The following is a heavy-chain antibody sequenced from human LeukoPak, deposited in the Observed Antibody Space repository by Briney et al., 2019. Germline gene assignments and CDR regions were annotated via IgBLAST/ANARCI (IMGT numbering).Heavy chain of an antibody. CDR3: AKALDTYGYMRFDY. D-gene: IGHD5-24*01. Sequence: TGGSLRLSCATSGFTFVSHAMTWVRQAPGKGLEWVSAINGGGDTTYYADSVKGRFTVSRDRSTNTLFLQMSSLRAEDSGMYYCAKALDTYGYMRFDYWGQGTLVTVSS. J-gene: IGHJ4*02. CDR2: INGGGDTT. V-gene: IGHV3-23*01. CDR1: GFTFVSHA.